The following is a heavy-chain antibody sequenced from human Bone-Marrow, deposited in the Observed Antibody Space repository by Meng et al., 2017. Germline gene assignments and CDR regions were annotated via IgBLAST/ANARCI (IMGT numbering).Heavy chain of an antibody. D-gene: IGHD6-13*01. V-gene: IGHV3-23*01. Sequence: GESLKISCAASGFTFSSYAMSWVRQAPGKGLEWVSAISGSGGSTYYADSVKGRFTISRDNSKNTLYLQMNSLRAEDTAVYYCAKDDRRHIAAAEAFDYWGQGTLVTVSS. CDR2: ISGSGGST. CDR3: AKDDRRHIAAAEAFDY. CDR1: GFTFSSYA. J-gene: IGHJ4*02.